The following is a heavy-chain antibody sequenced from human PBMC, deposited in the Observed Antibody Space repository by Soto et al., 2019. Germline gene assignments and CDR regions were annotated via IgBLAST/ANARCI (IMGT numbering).Heavy chain of an antibody. CDR3: ARRMAAAGTASYYYGMDV. Sequence: QVQLVQSGAEVKKPGSSVKVSCKASGGTFSSYAISWVRQAPGQGLEWMGGIIPIFGTANYAQKFQGRVTITADESASTADMELSSLRSEDTAVYYCARRMAAAGTASYYYGMDVWGQGTTVTVSS. J-gene: IGHJ6*02. D-gene: IGHD6-13*01. CDR1: GGTFSSYA. CDR2: IIPIFGTA. V-gene: IGHV1-69*01.